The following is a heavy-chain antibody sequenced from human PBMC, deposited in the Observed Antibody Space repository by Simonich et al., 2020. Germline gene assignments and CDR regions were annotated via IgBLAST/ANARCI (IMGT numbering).Heavy chain of an antibody. D-gene: IGHD7-27*01. CDR1: GFTFSSYA. Sequence: QVQLVESGGGVVQPGRSLRLSCAASGFTFSSYAMHWVRQAPGKGQEWVAVISYDGSNKYYADSVKGRFTIARDNSKNTLYPQMNSLRAEDTAVYYCAREDLTGDAFDIWGQGTMVTVSS. CDR3: AREDLTGDAFDI. J-gene: IGHJ3*02. V-gene: IGHV3-30*07. CDR2: ISYDGSNK.